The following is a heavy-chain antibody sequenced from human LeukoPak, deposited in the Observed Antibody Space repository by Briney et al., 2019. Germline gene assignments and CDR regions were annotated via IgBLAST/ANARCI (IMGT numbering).Heavy chain of an antibody. CDR1: GGSFSGYY. Sequence: SETLSLTCAVYGGSFSGYYWSWIRQPPGKGLEWIGEINHSGSTNYNPSLKSRVTISVDTSKNQFSLKLSSMTAADTAVYYCARDKDYFDYWGQGTLVTVSS. CDR2: INHSGST. CDR3: ARDKDYFDY. V-gene: IGHV4-34*01. J-gene: IGHJ4*02.